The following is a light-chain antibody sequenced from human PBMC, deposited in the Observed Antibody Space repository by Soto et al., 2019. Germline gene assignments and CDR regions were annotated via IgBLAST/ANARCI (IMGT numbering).Light chain of an antibody. CDR2: ATS. CDR1: QGVGGW. V-gene: IGKV1-12*01. J-gene: IGKJ3*01. Sequence: AAGSRVTMTCRASQGVGGWLAWYQQKPGKVPKLLIYATSSLHSGVPSRFSGSGSGTDFTLSISSLQPEDFATYYCQQTHSLPLSFGPGTKVDIK. CDR3: QQTHSLPLS.